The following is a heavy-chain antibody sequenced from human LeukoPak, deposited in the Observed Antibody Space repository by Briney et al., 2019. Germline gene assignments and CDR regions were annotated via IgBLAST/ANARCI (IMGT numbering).Heavy chain of an antibody. CDR1: GFTFSSYG. CDR3: AKEYSSGRIDY. J-gene: IGHJ4*02. CDR2: IGYDGSTE. Sequence: PGGSLRLSCAASGFTFSSYGMHWVRQAPGKGLEWVAVIGYDGSTEYYAGSVKGRFTISRDNSKNTLYLQANSLRAEDTAVYYCAKEYSSGRIDYWGQGTLVTVSS. D-gene: IGHD6-19*01. V-gene: IGHV3-30*18.